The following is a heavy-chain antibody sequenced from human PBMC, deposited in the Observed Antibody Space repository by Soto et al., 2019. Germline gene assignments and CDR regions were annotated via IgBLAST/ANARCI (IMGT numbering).Heavy chain of an antibody. D-gene: IGHD3-22*01. CDR2: IYYSGST. CDR3: ARGRGYYDTSYFDY. Sequence: WETLSLTCTFSVDSVSSGSYYCSWIRQPPWRGLEWIGYIYYSGSTNYNPSLRSRVTISIDTSENHFSLKLTSVTAADTAVYFCARGRGYYDTSYFDYRGQGTRVPVS. J-gene: IGHJ4*02. CDR1: VDSVSSGSYY. V-gene: IGHV4-61*01.